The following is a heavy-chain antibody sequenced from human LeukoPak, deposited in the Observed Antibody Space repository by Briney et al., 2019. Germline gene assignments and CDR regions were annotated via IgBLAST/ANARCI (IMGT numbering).Heavy chain of an antibody. Sequence: GGSLRLSCAASGFTFSTYEMNWVRQAPGKGLEWVSYINSGSDTIYYVDSVEGRFTISRDNTKNSLFLHMNSLRAEDTAVYYCVRDGLGYDYWGQGTLVTVSS. CDR2: INSGSDTI. D-gene: IGHD1-1*01. CDR1: GFTFSTYE. V-gene: IGHV3-48*03. J-gene: IGHJ4*02. CDR3: VRDGLGYDY.